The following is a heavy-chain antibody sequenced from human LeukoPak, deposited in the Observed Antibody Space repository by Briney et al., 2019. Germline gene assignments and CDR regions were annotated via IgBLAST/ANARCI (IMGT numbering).Heavy chain of an antibody. CDR3: ARQGIAVAGTQNWFDP. D-gene: IGHD6-19*01. J-gene: IGHJ5*01. CDR2: NYYSGST. V-gene: IGHV4-39*01. Sequence: SETLSLTCTVSGGSISSSTYYWGWIRQPPGKGLEWIGSNYYSGSTYYNPSLKSRVTISVDTSKNQFSLKLSSVTAADTAVYYCARQGIAVAGTQNWFDPWGPGTPVTVSS. CDR1: GGSISSSTYY.